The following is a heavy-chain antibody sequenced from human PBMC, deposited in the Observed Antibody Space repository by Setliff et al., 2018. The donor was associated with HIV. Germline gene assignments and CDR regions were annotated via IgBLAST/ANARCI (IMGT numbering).Heavy chain of an antibody. CDR2: IFHSGDT. Sequence: TLSLTCSVSGVSVGSGDYYWHWIRQHPEKALEWIGYIFHSGDTYYNPSLKSLIYMSVDTSKNQFSLELTSLTAADTAVYYCATRPRIAARPFDYWGQGMLVTVSS. CDR3: ATRPRIAARPFDY. J-gene: IGHJ4*02. D-gene: IGHD6-6*01. V-gene: IGHV4-31*01. CDR1: GVSVGSGDYY.